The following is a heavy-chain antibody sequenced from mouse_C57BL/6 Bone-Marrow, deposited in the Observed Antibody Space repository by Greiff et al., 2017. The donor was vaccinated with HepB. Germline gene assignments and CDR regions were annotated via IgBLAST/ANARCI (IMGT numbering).Heavy chain of an antibody. D-gene: IGHD2-4*01. J-gene: IGHJ1*03. Sequence: EVQGVESGGGLVQSGRSLRLSCATSGFTFSDFYMEWVRQAPGKGLEWIAASRNKANDYTTEYSASLKGRFIVSRDTSQSILYLQMNALRAEDTAIYYCARYDYADVWGTGTTVTFSS. CDR3: ARYDYADV. V-gene: IGHV7-1*01. CDR2: SRNKANDYTT. CDR1: GFTFSDFY.